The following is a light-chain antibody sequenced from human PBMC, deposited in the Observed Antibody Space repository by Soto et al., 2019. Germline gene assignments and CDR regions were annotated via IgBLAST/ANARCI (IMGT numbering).Light chain of an antibody. CDR2: KAS. Sequence: VGDRVSITLRAIRIVTRCMGWDQQKPGKAPKPLIDKASSLERGVPSRFSGSGSGTEFTLTISSMQPEDFANYFCQQYSTYSLTFGQGTKVDIK. V-gene: IGKV1-5*03. CDR1: RIVTRC. CDR3: QQYSTYSLT. J-gene: IGKJ1*01.